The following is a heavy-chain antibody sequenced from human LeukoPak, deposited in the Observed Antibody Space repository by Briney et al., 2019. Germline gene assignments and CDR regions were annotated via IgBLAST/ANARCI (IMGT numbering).Heavy chain of an antibody. CDR2: IYYSGST. CDR1: GGSISSGGYY. CDR3: ARASRRSLRRFLEWLDTSVPFDY. D-gene: IGHD3-3*01. J-gene: IGHJ4*02. V-gene: IGHV4-31*03. Sequence: KTSETLSLTCTVSGGSISSGGYYWSWIRQHPGKGLEWIGYIYYSGSTYYNPSLKSRVTISVDTSKNQFSLKLSSVTAADTAVYYCARASRRSLRRFLEWLDTSVPFDYWGQGTLVTVSS.